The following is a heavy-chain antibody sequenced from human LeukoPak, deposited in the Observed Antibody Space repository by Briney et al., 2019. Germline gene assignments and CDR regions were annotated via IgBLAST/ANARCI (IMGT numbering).Heavy chain of an antibody. CDR1: GGSVGYYY. V-gene: IGHV4-4*09. Sequence: SETLSLTCSVSGGSVGYYYWSWLRQSPGKGLEWVGDISNGGTTDSNPSLNSRVTMSVDTSKSQFSLRLSAVTAADSAVYYCARASSSGTHISGYYYYMDVWGTGTTVSVSS. D-gene: IGHD3-10*01. CDR3: ARASSSGTHISGYYYYMDV. J-gene: IGHJ6*03. CDR2: ISNGGTT.